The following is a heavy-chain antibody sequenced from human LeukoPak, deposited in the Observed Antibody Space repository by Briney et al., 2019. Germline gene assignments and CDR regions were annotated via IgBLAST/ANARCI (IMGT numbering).Heavy chain of an antibody. CDR1: GGSISSGDYY. V-gene: IGHV4-30-4*08. D-gene: IGHD3-3*01. CDR3: AREIFGVARKDAFDF. CDR2: IYYSGST. Sequence: PSETLSLTCTVSGGSISSGDYYWSWIRQPPGKGLEWIGYIYYSGSTYYNPSLKSRVTISVDTSKNQFSLKLSSVTAADTAVYYCAREIFGVARKDAFDFWGQGTMVTVSS. J-gene: IGHJ3*01.